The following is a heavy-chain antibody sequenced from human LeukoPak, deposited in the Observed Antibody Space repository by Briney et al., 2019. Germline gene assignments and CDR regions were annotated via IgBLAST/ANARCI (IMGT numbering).Heavy chain of an antibody. CDR3: ARDGAGISSGWSPLDKRRQIRQKMTN. CDR1: GFTFSSYG. J-gene: IGHJ4*02. Sequence: VGSLRLSCAASGFTFSSYGMNCVCRAPGKGRECISYMNIDMSAIYHAQSLRGRVTISRDNAKNSLCLQINTFREEKTRVYYCARDGAGISSGWSPLDKRRQIRQKMTNWGQGNLVTVSS. D-gene: IGHD6-19*01. CDR2: MNIDMSAI. V-gene: IGHV3-48*02.